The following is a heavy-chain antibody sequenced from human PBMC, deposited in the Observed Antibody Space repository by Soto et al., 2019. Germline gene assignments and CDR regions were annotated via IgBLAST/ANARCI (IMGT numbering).Heavy chain of an antibody. CDR1: GFTFSDYY. Sequence: GGSLRLSCAASGFTFSDYYMSWIRQAPGKGLEWVSYISSSGSTIYYADSVKGRFTISRDNAKNSLYLQMNSLRAEDTAVYYCASGLMSIRRALTYWGQGTLVTVSS. D-gene: IGHD3-16*01. V-gene: IGHV3-11*01. J-gene: IGHJ4*02. CDR3: ASGLMSIRRALTY. CDR2: ISSSGSTI.